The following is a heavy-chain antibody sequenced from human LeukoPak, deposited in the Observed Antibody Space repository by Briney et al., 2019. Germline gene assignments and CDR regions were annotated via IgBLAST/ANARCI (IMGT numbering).Heavy chain of an antibody. J-gene: IGHJ6*03. Sequence: PSETLSLTCTVSGGSISSYYWSWIRQPPGKGLEWVGYIYYSGSTNYNPSLKSRVTISVDTSKDQFSLKLSSVPAADTAVYYCARRRRVYYDIFTGHMDVWGKGTTVTISS. V-gene: IGHV4-59*12. CDR1: GGSISSYY. CDR3: ARRRRVYYDIFTGHMDV. D-gene: IGHD3-9*01. CDR2: IYYSGST.